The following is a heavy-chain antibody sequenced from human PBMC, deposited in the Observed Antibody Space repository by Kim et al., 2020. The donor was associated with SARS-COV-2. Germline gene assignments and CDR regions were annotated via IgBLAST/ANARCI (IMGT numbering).Heavy chain of an antibody. D-gene: IGHD5-12*01. CDR1: GFTFSSYA. J-gene: IGHJ4*02. CDR3: SRSTIVATPFDY. V-gene: IGHV3-30*04. CDR2: ISYDGSKK. Sequence: WGSLRLSCAASGFTFSSYAMHWVRQAPGKGLEWVAVISYDGSKKYYADSVKGRCTITRDNTKNTLYLQMNSLRAEDTAVDYCSRSTIVATPFDYLGQVTL.